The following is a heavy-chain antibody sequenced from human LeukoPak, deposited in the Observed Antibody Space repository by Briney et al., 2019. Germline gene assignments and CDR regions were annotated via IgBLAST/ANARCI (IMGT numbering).Heavy chain of an antibody. CDR2: IYTSGST. CDR1: GGSISSYY. Sequence: SETLSLTCTVSGGSISSYYWSWIRQPAGKGLEWIGRIYTSGSTNYNPSLKSRVTMSVDTSKNQFSLKLSSVTAADTAMYYCARHLGRYCSSTSCYPWFDPWGQGTLVTVSS. CDR3: ARHLGRYCSSTSCYPWFDP. J-gene: IGHJ5*02. D-gene: IGHD2-2*01. V-gene: IGHV4-4*07.